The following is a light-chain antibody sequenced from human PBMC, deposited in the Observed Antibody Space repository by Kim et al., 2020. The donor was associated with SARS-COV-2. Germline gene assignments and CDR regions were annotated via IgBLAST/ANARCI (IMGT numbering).Light chain of an antibody. CDR1: QSLSNY. V-gene: IGKV3-11*01. J-gene: IGKJ4*01. Sequence: SLSPGDTATRSCRASQSLSNYLAWYQQKPGQAPRLLIHDASKRAPGIPARFSGSGSGTDFTLTISSLESEDFAVYYCQQRSNWPLTFGGGTKLEI. CDR3: QQRSNWPLT. CDR2: DAS.